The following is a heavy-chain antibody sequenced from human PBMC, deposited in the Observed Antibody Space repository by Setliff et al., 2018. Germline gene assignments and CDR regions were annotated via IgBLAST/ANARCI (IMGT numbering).Heavy chain of an antibody. CDR2: VYSSGST. CDR3: ARDLYSSSSGGFYYYYYYMDV. D-gene: IGHD6-6*01. CDR1: GGSISSGSYY. J-gene: IGHJ6*03. Sequence: SETLSLTCTVSGGSISSGSYYWSWIRQPAGKGLEWIGHVYSSGSTNYNPSLKSRVTISVDRSKNQFSLKLSSVIAADTAVYYCARDLYSSSSGGFYYYYYYMDVWGKGTTVTV. V-gene: IGHV4-61*09.